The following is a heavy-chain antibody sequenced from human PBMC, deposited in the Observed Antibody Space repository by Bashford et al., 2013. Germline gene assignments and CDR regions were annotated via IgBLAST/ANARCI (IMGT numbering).Heavy chain of an antibody. CDR2: LGSSTTWI. V-gene: IGHV3-21*01. CDR3: ARGRGVWVDTAMVDAFDI. D-gene: IGHD5-18*01. J-gene: IGHJ3*02. Sequence: VRQAPGKGLEWVSSLGSSTTWIYYADSVKGRFTISRDNGKNSLYLQMNSLRAEDTAVYYCARGRGVWVDTAMVDAFDIWGQGTMVTVSS.